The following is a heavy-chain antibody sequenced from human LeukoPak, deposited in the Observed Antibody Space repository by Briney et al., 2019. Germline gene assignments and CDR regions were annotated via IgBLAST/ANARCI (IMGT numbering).Heavy chain of an antibody. CDR1: GFTFSSYS. D-gene: IGHD3-22*01. Sequence: GGSLRLSCAASGFTFSSYSMSWVRQAPGKGLEWVSSISSSSSYIYYADSVKGRFTISRDNAKNSLYLQMNSLRAEDTAVYYCARASYYDSDWFDPWGQGTLVTVSS. V-gene: IGHV3-21*01. J-gene: IGHJ5*02. CDR3: ARASYYDSDWFDP. CDR2: ISSSSSYI.